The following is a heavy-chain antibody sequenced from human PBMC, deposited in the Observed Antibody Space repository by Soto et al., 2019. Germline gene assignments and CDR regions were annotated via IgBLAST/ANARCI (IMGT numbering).Heavy chain of an antibody. CDR1: GYTFTGYY. V-gene: IGHV1-2*02. CDR3: ARVRNSSPFYYYYGMDV. Sequence: ASVKVSCKASGYTFTGYYMHWVRQAPGQGLEWMGWINPNSGGTNYAQKFQGRVTMTRDTSISTAYMELSRLRSDDTAAYYCARVRNSSPFYYYYGMDVWGQGTTVTVSS. J-gene: IGHJ6*02. D-gene: IGHD6-6*01. CDR2: INPNSGGT.